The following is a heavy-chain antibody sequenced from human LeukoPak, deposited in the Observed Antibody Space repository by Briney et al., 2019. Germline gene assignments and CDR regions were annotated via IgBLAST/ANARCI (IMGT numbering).Heavy chain of an antibody. V-gene: IGHV1-2*06. CDR2: INPNSGGT. Sequence: VASVKVSCKASVYNFIAYYIHWLRQAPGQGLEWMGRINPNSGGTNYAQKFQGMVSMTRDTSISTAYMELLIPTSDAAAMYYCASEGPGDLDYWGKGTLVTVSS. CDR3: ASEGPGDLDY. D-gene: IGHD4-17*01. J-gene: IGHJ4*02. CDR1: VYNFIAYY.